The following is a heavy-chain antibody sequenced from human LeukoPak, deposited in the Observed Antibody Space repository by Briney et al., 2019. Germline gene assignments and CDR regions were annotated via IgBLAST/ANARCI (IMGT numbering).Heavy chain of an antibody. Sequence: GGSLRLSCAVSGFTFRSYGMNWVRQAPGKGLEWVSYISCSGSSIYYADSLMGRFPISRDNAQNCLYLQMNSLRAEDTAVYDCARGSYERSLANWGQGTLVTVSS. D-gene: IGHD2-15*01. J-gene: IGHJ4*02. CDR3: ARGSYERSLAN. CDR2: ISCSGSSI. V-gene: IGHV3-48*03. CDR1: GFTFRSYG.